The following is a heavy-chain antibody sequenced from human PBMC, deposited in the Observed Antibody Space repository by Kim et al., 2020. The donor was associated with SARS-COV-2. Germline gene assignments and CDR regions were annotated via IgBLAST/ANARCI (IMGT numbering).Heavy chain of an antibody. D-gene: IGHD2-2*03. V-gene: IGHV3-30*18. CDR3: AKDKGNGYYFDY. Sequence: GGSLRLSCAASGFTFSSYGMHWVRQAPGKGLEWVAVISYDGSNKYYADSVKGRFTISRDNSKNTLYLQMNSLRAEDTAVYYCAKDKGNGYYFDYWGQGTLVTVSS. CDR1: GFTFSSYG. CDR2: ISYDGSNK. J-gene: IGHJ4*02.